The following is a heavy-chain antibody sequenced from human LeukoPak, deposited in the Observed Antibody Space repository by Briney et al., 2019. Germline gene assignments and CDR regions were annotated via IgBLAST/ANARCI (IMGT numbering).Heavy chain of an antibody. V-gene: IGHV4-61*02. Sequence: KPSETLSLTCTVSGGSISRGNYYYNWLRQPAGKRREWIGRIYTTESTSYKPSRTSRGTMSIDTSKNEFSRDLSSVPAADTAVYYCARLGGIAARRPRYFDLWGRGTLVPVSS. J-gene: IGHJ2*01. CDR1: GGSISRGNYY. D-gene: IGHD6-6*01. CDR2: IYTTEST. CDR3: ARLGGIAARRPRYFDL.